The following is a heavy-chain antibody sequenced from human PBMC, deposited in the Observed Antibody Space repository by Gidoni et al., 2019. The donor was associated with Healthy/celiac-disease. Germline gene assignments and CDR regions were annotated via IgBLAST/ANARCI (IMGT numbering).Heavy chain of an antibody. Sequence: VQLVESGGGLVQPGGYLILSCAASGFTFSSYSMNWVHQAPGKGLAWVSYISSSSSTIYYADSVKGRFTISRDNAKNSLDLQINILRDEDTAVYYCARDPEPPGYWGQGTLVTVSS. CDR1: GFTFSSYS. CDR2: ISSSSSTI. V-gene: IGHV3-48*02. CDR3: ARDPEPPGY. J-gene: IGHJ4*02.